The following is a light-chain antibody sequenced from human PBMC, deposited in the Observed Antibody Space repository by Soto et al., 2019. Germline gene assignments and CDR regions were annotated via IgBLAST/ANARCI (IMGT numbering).Light chain of an antibody. J-gene: IGLJ1*01. Sequence: QSALPQPASVSGSPGQSITISCTGTSSDVGGYNYVSWYQQHPGKAPKLMIYEVSNRPSGVSNRFSGSKSGNTASLTISGLQAEDEADYYCSSYTISSTYVFGTGTKLTVL. CDR1: SSDVGGYNY. V-gene: IGLV2-14*01. CDR3: SSYTISSTYV. CDR2: EVS.